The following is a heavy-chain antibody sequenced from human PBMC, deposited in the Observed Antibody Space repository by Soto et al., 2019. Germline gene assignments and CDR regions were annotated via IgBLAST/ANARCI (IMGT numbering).Heavy chain of an antibody. J-gene: IGHJ4*02. Sequence: QITLKESGPTLVKPTQTLTLTCTFSGFSLTSPAVGVNWIRQPPGKALEWLALIYWDDDKQYSPSLKSRLTIPRDTSKNQVALTMTTMDPVDTATYYCAHGSGWLSDYWGQGTLVTVSS. V-gene: IGHV2-5*02. CDR1: GFSLTSPAVG. CDR3: AHGSGWLSDY. D-gene: IGHD6-19*01. CDR2: IYWDDDK.